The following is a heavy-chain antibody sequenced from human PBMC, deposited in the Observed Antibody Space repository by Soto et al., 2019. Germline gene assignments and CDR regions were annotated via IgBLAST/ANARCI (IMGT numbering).Heavy chain of an antibody. V-gene: IGHV1-69*13. D-gene: IGHD3-3*01. CDR3: SITIFGVVIIGAFDI. Sequence: PAKLSSKAPRCTFSSYIISCVRQAPGQGLEWMGGIIPIFGTANYAQKFQGRVTITADESTSTAYMKLSSLRSEDTAVYYCSITIFGVVIIGAFDIWGQGTMVTVSS. CDR2: IIPIFGTA. CDR1: RCTFSSYI. J-gene: IGHJ3*02.